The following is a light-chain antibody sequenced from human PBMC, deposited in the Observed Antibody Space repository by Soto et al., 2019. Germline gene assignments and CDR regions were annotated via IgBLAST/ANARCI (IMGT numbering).Light chain of an antibody. CDR2: AAS. V-gene: IGKV1-9*01. CDR1: QGLNNF. CDR3: QQLNDYPRS. J-gene: IGKJ4*01. Sequence: DIQLTQSPSFLSASVGDRVTITCRASQGLNNFLAWYQHKPGKAPKLLIYAASTLQSGVPSRFSGSGSGTDVTLTISSLHPEDFATYYCQQLNDYPRSFGGGTKVELK.